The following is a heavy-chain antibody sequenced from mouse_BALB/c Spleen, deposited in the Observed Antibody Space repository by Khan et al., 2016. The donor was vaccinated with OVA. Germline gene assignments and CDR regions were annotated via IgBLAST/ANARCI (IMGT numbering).Heavy chain of an antibody. Sequence: QVQLKQSGPGLVAPSQTLSITCTVSGFSLSNYGVHWVRQPPGKGLEWLGVIWAGGSTNHNSALMSRLSISKDDSKSQVFLKMNSLQTDDTAMYYCARAFYNGAWFAYLGQGTLVTVSA. D-gene: IGHD1-3*01. CDR3: ARAFYNGAWFAY. CDR1: GFSLSNYG. CDR2: IWAGGST. J-gene: IGHJ3*01. V-gene: IGHV2-9*02.